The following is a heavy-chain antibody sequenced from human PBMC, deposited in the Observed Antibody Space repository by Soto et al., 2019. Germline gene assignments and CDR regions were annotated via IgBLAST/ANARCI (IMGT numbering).Heavy chain of an antibody. CDR1: GFSLSTSGVG. CDR3: VHGEVAHGYNYFDY. Sequence: GPTLVNPTQTLTLTCTFSGFSLSTSGVGVGWIRQPPGKALEWLALIYWNDDKRYSPSLKSRLTITKDTSKNQVVLTMTNMDPVDTATYRCVHGEVAHGYNYFDYWGQGTLVTVSS. CDR2: IYWNDDK. V-gene: IGHV2-5*01. J-gene: IGHJ4*02. D-gene: IGHD5-12*01.